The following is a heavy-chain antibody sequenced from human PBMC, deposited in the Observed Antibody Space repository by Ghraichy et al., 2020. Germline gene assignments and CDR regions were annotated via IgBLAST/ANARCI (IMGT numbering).Heavy chain of an antibody. J-gene: IGHJ6*02. CDR2: ISSSSSTI. CDR1: GFTFSSYS. CDR3: ARVLRYFDWLLSNYYYYGMDV. Sequence: GGSLRLSCAASGFTFSSYSMNWVRLAPGKGLEWVSYISSSSSTIYYADSVKGRFTISRDNAKNSLYLQMNSLRAEDTAVYYCARVLRYFDWLLSNYYYYGMDVWGQGTTVTVCS. D-gene: IGHD3-9*01. V-gene: IGHV3-48*04.